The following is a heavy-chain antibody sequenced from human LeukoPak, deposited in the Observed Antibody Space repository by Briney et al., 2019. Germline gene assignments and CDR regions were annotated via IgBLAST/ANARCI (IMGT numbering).Heavy chain of an antibody. CDR1: GGSISSSSYY. CDR2: IYYSGST. V-gene: IGHV4-39*01. D-gene: IGHD1-26*01. CDR3: SRLGGGQWEPRPAFYN. Sequence: SETLSLTCTVSGGSISSSSYYWGWIRQPPGKGLEWIGSIYYSGSTYYNPSLKSRVTISVDTSKNQFSLKLSSVTAADTAVYFLSRLGGGQWEPRPAFYNWGQRTMVPVSS. J-gene: IGHJ3*02.